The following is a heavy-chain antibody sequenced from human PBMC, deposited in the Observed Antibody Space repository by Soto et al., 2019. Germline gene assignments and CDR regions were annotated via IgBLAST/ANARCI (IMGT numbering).Heavy chain of an antibody. J-gene: IGHJ6*02. V-gene: IGHV3-53*01. CDR3: ARYDILTGCMDV. CDR1: GFTVSSNY. D-gene: IGHD3-9*01. CDR2: IYSGGST. Sequence: GGSLRLSCSASGFTVSSNYMSWVRQAPGKGLEWVSVIYSGGSTYYADSVKGRFTISRDNSKNTLYLQMNSLRAEDTAVYYCARYDILTGCMDVWGQGTTVTVSS.